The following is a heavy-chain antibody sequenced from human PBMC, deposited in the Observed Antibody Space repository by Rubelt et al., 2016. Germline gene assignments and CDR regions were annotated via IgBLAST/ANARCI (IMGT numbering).Heavy chain of an antibody. CDR2: IYYRGRT. CDR1: GGSISSSGYY. V-gene: IGHV4-61*05. Sequence: QLQLQESGPGLVKPSETLSLTCTVSGGSISSSGYYWGWIRQPPGKGLEWIGYIYYRGRTNYNPSLKSRVTISVDTSKNQFSLRLASVTAADTAVYYCARRAEISLDTDGFDIWGLGTMVTVSS. J-gene: IGHJ3*02. CDR3: ARRAEISLDTDGFDI. D-gene: IGHD2-15*01.